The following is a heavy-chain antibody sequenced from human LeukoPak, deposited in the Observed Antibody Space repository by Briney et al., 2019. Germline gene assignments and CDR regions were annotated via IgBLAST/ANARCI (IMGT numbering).Heavy chain of an antibody. CDR3: ASGYSSSWYGNYYYYMDV. J-gene: IGHJ6*03. CDR1: GFTFSSYA. V-gene: IGHV3-23*01. CDR2: VSGSGGST. D-gene: IGHD6-13*01. Sequence: TGGSLRLSCAASGFTFSSYAMTWVRQAPGKGLEWVSTVSGSGGSTYYADSVKGRFTISRDNSKNTLYLQMNSLRAEDTAVYYCASGYSSSWYGNYYYYMDVWGKGTTVTISS.